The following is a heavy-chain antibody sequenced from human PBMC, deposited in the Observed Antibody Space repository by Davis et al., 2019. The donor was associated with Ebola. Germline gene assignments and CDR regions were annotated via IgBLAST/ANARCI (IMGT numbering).Heavy chain of an antibody. Sequence: AASVKVSCKASGYTFTSYYMHWVRQAPGQGLEWMGIINPSGGSTSYAQKFQGRVTMTRDTSTSTVYMELSSLRSEDTAVYYCARHGLRGYNVLGMDVWGQGTTVTVSS. D-gene: IGHD5/OR15-5a*01. J-gene: IGHJ6*02. V-gene: IGHV1-46*01. CDR2: INPSGGST. CDR1: GYTFTSYY. CDR3: ARHGLRGYNVLGMDV.